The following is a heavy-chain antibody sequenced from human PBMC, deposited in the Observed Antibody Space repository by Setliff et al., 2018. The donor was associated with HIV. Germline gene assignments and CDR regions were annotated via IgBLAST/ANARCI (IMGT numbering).Heavy chain of an antibody. CDR3: ARDVGGVHMATNFDF. V-gene: IGHV4-4*07. CDR1: GGSIVSYY. D-gene: IGHD1-26*01. CDR2: IYSSGNT. Sequence: SETLSLTCTVSGGSIVSYYWTWIRQPAGKGLEWMGRIYSSGNTEYNPSLKGRVTMSVDTSENQFSLRLASVTAADTAVYYCARDVGGVHMATNFDFWGQGTLVT. J-gene: IGHJ4*02.